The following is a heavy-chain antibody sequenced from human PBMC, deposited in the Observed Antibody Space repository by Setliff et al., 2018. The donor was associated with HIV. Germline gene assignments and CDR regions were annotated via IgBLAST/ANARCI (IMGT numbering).Heavy chain of an antibody. CDR2: IISILEIT. CDR1: GGTSSTHA. V-gene: IGHV1-69*10. CDR3: AGPRGDEAFDI. D-gene: IGHD3-10*01. Sequence: SVKVSCKASGGTSSTHAMNWVRQAPGQGLEWIGQIISILEITDYAQKLQGRVTITADGPTNTFYMELSGLRSDDTAVYYCAGPRGDEAFDIWSQGTMVTVSS. J-gene: IGHJ3*02.